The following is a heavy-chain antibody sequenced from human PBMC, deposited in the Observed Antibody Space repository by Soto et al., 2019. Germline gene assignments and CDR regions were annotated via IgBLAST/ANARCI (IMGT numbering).Heavy chain of an antibody. Sequence: QVQLVESGGGVVQPGRSLRLSCAASGFTFSSYGMHWVRQAPGKGLEWVAVIWYDGSNKYYADSVKGRFTISRDNSKNTLYLQMNSLRAEGTAVYYCARGGGYYGSGSIYYYYYGMDVWGQGTTVTVSS. J-gene: IGHJ6*02. CDR2: IWYDGSNK. CDR3: ARGGGYYGSGSIYYYYYGMDV. V-gene: IGHV3-33*01. CDR1: GFTFSSYG. D-gene: IGHD3-10*01.